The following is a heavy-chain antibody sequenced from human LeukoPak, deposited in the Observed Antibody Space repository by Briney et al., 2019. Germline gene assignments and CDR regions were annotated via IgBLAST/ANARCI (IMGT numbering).Heavy chain of an antibody. V-gene: IGHV1-18*01. D-gene: IGHD4-17*01. CDR1: GYTFTSYG. CDR3: ARSPLDYGDYTHFDY. J-gene: IGHJ4*02. Sequence: ASVKVSCKASGYTFTSYGISWVRQAPGQGLEWVGWISTYNGNTNYAQKLQGRVTMTTDTSTSTAYMELRSLRSDDTAVYYCARSPLDYGDYTHFDYWGQGTLVTVSS. CDR2: ISTYNGNT.